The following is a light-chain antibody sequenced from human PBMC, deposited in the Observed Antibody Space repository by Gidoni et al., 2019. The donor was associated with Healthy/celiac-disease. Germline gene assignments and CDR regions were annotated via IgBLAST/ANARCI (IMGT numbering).Light chain of an antibody. V-gene: IGKV1-33*01. CDR1: QDISNY. CDR3: QPYDHLPPT. J-gene: IGKJ2*01. CDR2: DAS. Sequence: DIQMTQSPSSLSASVGDRVTITCQASQDISNYLNWYQQKPGKAPKLLIYDASHLETGVPSRFSGSGSVSDFTFTISRLQPEDIATYYCQPYDHLPPTFGQGTKLEIK.